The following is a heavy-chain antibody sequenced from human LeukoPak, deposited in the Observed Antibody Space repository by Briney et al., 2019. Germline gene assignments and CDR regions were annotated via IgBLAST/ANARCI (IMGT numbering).Heavy chain of an antibody. V-gene: IGHV3-30*03. Sequence: GGSLRLSCAASGFTFSSYSMNWVRQAPGKGLEWVAVISYDGSNKYYADSVKGRFTISRDNSKNTLYLQMNSLRAEDTAVYYCARFLMVTAGDYWGQGTPVTVSS. CDR3: ARFLMVTAGDY. CDR1: GFTFSSYS. CDR2: ISYDGSNK. J-gene: IGHJ4*02. D-gene: IGHD2-21*02.